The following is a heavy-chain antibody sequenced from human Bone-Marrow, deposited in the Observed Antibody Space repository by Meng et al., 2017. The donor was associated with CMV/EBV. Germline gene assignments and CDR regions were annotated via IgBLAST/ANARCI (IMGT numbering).Heavy chain of an antibody. Sequence: GGSLRLSCKASGYRFTNYWIGWVRQMPGKGLECMGIIYPGDSDTRYSPSFQGQVTISADKSITTAYLQWSSLKASDTAMYYCARHLGGTTLGYWGQGTLVTVSS. V-gene: IGHV5-51*01. J-gene: IGHJ4*02. CDR2: IYPGDSDT. D-gene: IGHD2/OR15-2a*01. CDR3: ARHLGGTTLGY. CDR1: GYRFTNYW.